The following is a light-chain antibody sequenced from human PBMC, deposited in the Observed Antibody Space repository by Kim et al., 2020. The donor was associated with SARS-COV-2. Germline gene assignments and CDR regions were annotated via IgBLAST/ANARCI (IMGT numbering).Light chain of an antibody. J-gene: IGKJ2*01. Sequence: TLAASVGDRVTITCRASQSVGSWLAWYQQKPGKAPKVLISKASSLESGVPSRFSGSGSGTEFTLTISSLQPDDFATYYCQQYNSYTFGQGTKLEI. CDR1: QSVGSW. CDR3: QQYNSYT. V-gene: IGKV1-5*03. CDR2: KAS.